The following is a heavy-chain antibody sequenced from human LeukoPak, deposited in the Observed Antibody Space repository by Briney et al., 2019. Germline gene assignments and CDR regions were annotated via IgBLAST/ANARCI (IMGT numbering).Heavy chain of an antibody. CDR1: GFTFSSYA. V-gene: IGHV3-23*01. J-gene: IGHJ4*02. CDR3: AKDVFPGSRGYYFDY. CDR2: ISGSGGST. D-gene: IGHD2-2*01. Sequence: PGGSLRLSCAASGFTFSSYAMSWVRQAPGKGLEWVSAISGSGGSTYYADSVKGRFTISRDNSKNTLYLQMNSLRAEDTAVYYCAKDVFPGSRGYYFDYWGQGTLVTVSS.